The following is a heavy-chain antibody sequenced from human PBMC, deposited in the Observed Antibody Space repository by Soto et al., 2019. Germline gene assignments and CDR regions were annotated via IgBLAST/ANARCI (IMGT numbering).Heavy chain of an antibody. CDR1: GGSVSSGSYY. Sequence: QVQLQESGPGLVTPSETLAVTCTVSGGSVSSGSYYWSWIRQPPGKGLEWVGCISDTGSGDYNPSLRSGVTISVHASKRQFSLRRNSVPAADTTVYYCARTNSGQDQLGIHVWGQGTTPTASS. CDR2: ISDTGSG. J-gene: IGHJ6*02. V-gene: IGHV4-61*01. CDR3: ARTNSGQDQLGIHV. D-gene: IGHD5-12*01.